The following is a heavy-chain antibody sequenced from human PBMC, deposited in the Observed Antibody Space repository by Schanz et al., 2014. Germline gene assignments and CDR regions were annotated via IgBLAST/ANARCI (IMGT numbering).Heavy chain of an antibody. CDR1: GFTFSSFG. V-gene: IGHV3-7*01. Sequence: EVQLVESGGGLIQPGGSLRLSCAASGFTFSSFGMHWVRQAPGKGLEWVAAINQAASVQYYVDSVKGRFTISRDDAKNSHYLQMNSLRVEDTAVFYCVKIGYTHWSLDDWGQGILVTVSS. CDR2: INQAASVQ. D-gene: IGHD6-13*01. J-gene: IGHJ4*02. CDR3: VKIGYTHWSLDD.